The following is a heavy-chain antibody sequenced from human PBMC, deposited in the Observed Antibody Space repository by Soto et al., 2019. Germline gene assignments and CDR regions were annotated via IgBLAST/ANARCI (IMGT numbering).Heavy chain of an antibody. Sequence: PGGSLRLSCAASGFSFNTYSMNWVRQAPGKGLEWLSYISGTSSTTYYADSVKGRFTISRDNAKNSLYLQMNSLRAEDTALYYCALEAPTIGSQYFQLWGQGTLVPVSS. CDR1: GFSFNTYS. CDR3: ALEAPTIGSQYFQL. V-gene: IGHV3-48*01. D-gene: IGHD1-26*01. J-gene: IGHJ1*01. CDR2: ISGTSSTT.